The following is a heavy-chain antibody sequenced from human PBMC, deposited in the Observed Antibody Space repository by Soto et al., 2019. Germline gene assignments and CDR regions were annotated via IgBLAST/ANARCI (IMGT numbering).Heavy chain of an antibody. V-gene: IGHV4-59*08. CDR3: ARHVTKPFSGYVRTFDY. CDR2: IYYSGST. CDR1: GGSISSYY. D-gene: IGHD5-12*01. J-gene: IGHJ4*02. Sequence: PSETLSLTCTVSGGSISSYYWSWIRQPPGKGLEWIGYIYYSGSTNYNPSLKSRVTISVDTSKNQFSLKLSSVTAADTAVYYCARHVTKPFSGYVRTFDYWGQGTLVTVS.